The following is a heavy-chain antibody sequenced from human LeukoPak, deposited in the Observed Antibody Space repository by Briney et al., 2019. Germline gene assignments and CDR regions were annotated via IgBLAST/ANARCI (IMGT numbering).Heavy chain of an antibody. J-gene: IGHJ4*02. Sequence: SETLSLTCTVSGGSITSGGYDWSWIRQPAGKGLEWIGRIYTSGSTNYNTSLKSRVTISMDTSKNQFSLKLSSVTAADTAVYYCARDQVQVFGYWGQGILVTASS. V-gene: IGHV4-61*02. CDR3: ARDQVQVFGY. CDR1: GGSITSGGYD. CDR2: IYTSGST. D-gene: IGHD1-1*01.